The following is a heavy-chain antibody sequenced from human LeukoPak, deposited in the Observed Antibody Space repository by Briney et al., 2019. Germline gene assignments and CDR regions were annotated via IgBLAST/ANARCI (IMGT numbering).Heavy chain of an antibody. V-gene: IGHV1-69*05. Sequence: SVTVSCKASGGTFSSYAISWVRQAPGQGLEWMGGIIPIFGTANYAQKFQGRVTITTDESTSTAYMELSSLRSEDTAVYYCARDRGGEYYYDSSGYYSALDYWGQGTLVTVSS. D-gene: IGHD3-22*01. CDR2: IIPIFGTA. CDR3: ARDRGGEYYYDSSGYYSALDY. J-gene: IGHJ4*02. CDR1: GGTFSSYA.